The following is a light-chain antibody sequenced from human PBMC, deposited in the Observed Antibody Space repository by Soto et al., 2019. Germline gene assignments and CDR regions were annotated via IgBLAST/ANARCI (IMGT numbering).Light chain of an antibody. CDR3: GSWDSSLSAYV. Sequence: SVLGQPPSVSSAPGQKVTISCSVSSSNIGGNSVSWYQQLPGTAPKLLIYDDNKRPSGIPDRFSGSKSGTSATLGITGFQTGDEADYYCGSWDSSLSAYVFGTGTRSPS. CDR1: SSNIGGNS. J-gene: IGLJ1*01. V-gene: IGLV1-51*01. CDR2: DDN.